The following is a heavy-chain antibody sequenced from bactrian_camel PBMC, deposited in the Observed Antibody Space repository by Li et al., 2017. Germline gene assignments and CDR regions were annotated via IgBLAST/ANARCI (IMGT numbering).Heavy chain of an antibody. CDR3: AASTTSRCALVPAAVDYYGDSDDVSSY. Sequence: HVQLVESGGGSVQAGGSLRLSCVASGYIPSSVCMGWFRQAPGREREGVAAIDSDGTTSYADSVKDRFTISKDNAKNTLYLQMNSLKPEDTAMYYCAASTTSRCALVPAAVDYYGDSDDVSSYWGQGTQVTVS. CDR2: IDSDGTT. CDR1: GYIPSSVC. J-gene: IGHJ4*01. V-gene: IGHV3S53*01. D-gene: IGHD4*01.